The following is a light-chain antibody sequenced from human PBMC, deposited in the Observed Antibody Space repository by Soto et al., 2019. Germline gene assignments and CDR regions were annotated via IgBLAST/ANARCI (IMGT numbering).Light chain of an antibody. CDR2: AAS. V-gene: IGKV1-8*01. J-gene: IGKJ3*01. CDR1: QGISSY. CDR3: QQYYSYPPFT. Sequence: AIRMTQSPSSFSASTGDRVTITCRASQGISSYLAWYQQKPGKAPKLLIYAASTLQSGVPSRFSGSGSGTDFPLTISCLQSEDFATYYCQQYYSYPPFTFGPGTKVDIK.